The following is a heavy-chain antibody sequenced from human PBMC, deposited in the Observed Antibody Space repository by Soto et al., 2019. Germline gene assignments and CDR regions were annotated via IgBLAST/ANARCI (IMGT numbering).Heavy chain of an antibody. J-gene: IGHJ4*02. D-gene: IGHD3-16*01. CDR3: SLAGGGDDY. CDR2: IIPIFGTA. V-gene: IGHV1-69*01. CDR1: GGTFSSYA. Sequence: QVQLVQSGAEVKKPGSSVKVSCKASGGTFSSYAISWVRQAPGQGLEWMGGIIPIFGTANYAQKFQGRVTITADESTSTSYMELGSLRFEDTAVFSLSLAGGGDDYWGQGTLVTVSS.